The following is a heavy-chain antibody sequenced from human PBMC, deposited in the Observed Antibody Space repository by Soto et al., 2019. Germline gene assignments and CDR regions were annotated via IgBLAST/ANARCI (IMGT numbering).Heavy chain of an antibody. CDR2: IIPIFGTA. V-gene: IGHV1-69*06. CDR1: GGTFSSYA. Sequence: SVKVSCKASGGTFSSYAISWVRQAPGQGLEWMGGIIPIFGTANYAQKFQGRVTITADKSTSTAYMELSSLRSEDAAVYYCARDPSHRNGYNYFFDYWGQGTLVTVSS. D-gene: IGHD6-25*01. J-gene: IGHJ4*02. CDR3: ARDPSHRNGYNYFFDY.